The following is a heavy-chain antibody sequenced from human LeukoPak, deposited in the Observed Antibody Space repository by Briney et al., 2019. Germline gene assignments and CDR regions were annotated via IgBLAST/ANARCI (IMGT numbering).Heavy chain of an antibody. Sequence: GGSLRLSCAASGFTFSSYGMHWVRQAPGKGLEWVAVISYDGSNKYYADSVKGRFTISRDNSKNTLYLQMNSLRAEDTAVYYCAKDIGDSSGWSSPDYWAREPWSPSPQ. CDR2: ISYDGSNK. J-gene: IGHJ4*02. CDR3: AKDIGDSSGWSSPDY. D-gene: IGHD6-19*01. V-gene: IGHV3-30*18. CDR1: GFTFSSYG.